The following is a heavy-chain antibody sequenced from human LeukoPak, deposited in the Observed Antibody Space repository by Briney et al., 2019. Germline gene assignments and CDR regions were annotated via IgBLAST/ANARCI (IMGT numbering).Heavy chain of an antibody. CDR1: GASISSSSYY. Sequence: SETLSLTCTVSGASISSSSYYWGWIRQPPGKGLEWIGYIYYSGSTNYNPSLKSRVTISVDTSKNQFSLKLSSVTAADTAVYYCAKVATTARMDYYYYMDVWGKGTTVTVSS. CDR3: AKVATTARMDYYYYMDV. CDR2: IYYSGST. D-gene: IGHD5-12*01. V-gene: IGHV4-61*05. J-gene: IGHJ6*03.